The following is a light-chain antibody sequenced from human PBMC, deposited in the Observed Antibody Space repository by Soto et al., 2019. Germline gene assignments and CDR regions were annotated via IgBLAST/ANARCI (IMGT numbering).Light chain of an antibody. CDR3: SSYTSSSTLLYV. J-gene: IGLJ1*01. CDR1: SSEGGGYNY. V-gene: IGLV2-14*01. CDR2: DVS. Sequence: SVVTQPPPLSGSPGQSVTISCTGTSSEGGGYNYVSWYQQHPGKAPKLMIYDVSNRPSGVSNRFSGSKSGNTASLTISGLQAEDEADYYCSSYTSSSTLLYVFGTGTKVTVL.